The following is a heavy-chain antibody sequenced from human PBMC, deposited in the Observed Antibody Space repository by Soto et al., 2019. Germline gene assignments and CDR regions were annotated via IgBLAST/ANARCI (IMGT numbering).Heavy chain of an antibody. CDR1: GFTFSSYS. CDR2: ISSSSSYI. Sequence: EVQLVESGGGLVKPGGSLRLSCAASGFTFSSYSMNWVRQAPGKGLEWVSSISSSSSYIYYADSVKGRFTISRDNAKNSLYLQMNSLRAEDTAVYYCARDLDSSSAWDKWFDPWGQGTLVTVSS. J-gene: IGHJ5*02. V-gene: IGHV3-21*01. D-gene: IGHD6-6*01. CDR3: ARDLDSSSAWDKWFDP.